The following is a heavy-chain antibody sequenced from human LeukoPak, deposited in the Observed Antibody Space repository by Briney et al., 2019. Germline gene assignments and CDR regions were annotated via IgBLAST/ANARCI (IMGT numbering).Heavy chain of an antibody. D-gene: IGHD3-9*01. Sequence: AGGSLRLSCVASGFTLSNYWMHWVRQGPGKGLVLVSHIISEGSGTSYADSVKGRFTISRDIAKNTVYLEMNSLRAEDTAVYYCARGVLTYFDPWGQGTLVTVSS. CDR3: ARGVLTYFDP. CDR2: IISEGSGT. CDR1: GFTLSNYW. V-gene: IGHV3-74*01. J-gene: IGHJ5*02.